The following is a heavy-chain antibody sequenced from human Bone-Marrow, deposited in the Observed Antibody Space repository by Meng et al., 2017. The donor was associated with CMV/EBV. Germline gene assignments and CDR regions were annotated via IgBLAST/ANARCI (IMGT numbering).Heavy chain of an antibody. V-gene: IGHV4-4*02. D-gene: IGHD6-19*01. CDR2: IDHSGNS. J-gene: IGHJ6*02. CDR1: GASITTTEW. CDR3: ARDPSEAVAGGFNGDYGMDV. Sequence: GSLRLSCAVSGASITTTEWWTWVRQPPGKGLEWVGEIDHSGNSNSNPSLESRHTLSLDTSKNHLALRMTSVTAEDTAGYYCARDPSEAVAGGFNGDYGMDVWGQGTTVTVSS.